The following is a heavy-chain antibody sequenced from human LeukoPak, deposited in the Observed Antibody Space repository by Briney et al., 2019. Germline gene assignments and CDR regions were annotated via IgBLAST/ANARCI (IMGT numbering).Heavy chain of an antibody. V-gene: IGHV1-24*01. J-gene: IGHJ4*02. D-gene: IGHD3-22*01. Sequence: ASVKASCKVXGYTLTELSMHWVRQAPGKGLEWMGGFDPEDGETIYAQKFQGRVTMTEDTSTDTAYMELSRLRSEDTAVYYCAAHYYDSSGYYFSRGLLGGIFDYWGQGTLVTVSS. CDR2: FDPEDGET. CDR3: AAHYYDSSGYYFSRGLLGGIFDY. CDR1: GYTLTELS.